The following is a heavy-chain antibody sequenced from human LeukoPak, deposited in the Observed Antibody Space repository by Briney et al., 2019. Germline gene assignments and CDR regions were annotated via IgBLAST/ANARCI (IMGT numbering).Heavy chain of an antibody. CDR2: INPSGGST. CDR3: ADGSRGAFDI. J-gene: IGHJ3*02. CDR1: GYTFTDYY. V-gene: IGHV1-46*01. Sequence: ASVKVSCKTSGYTFTDYYMHWVRQAPGQGLEWMGIINPSGGSTSYAQKFQGRVTMTRDTSTSTVYMELSSLRSEDTAVYYCADGSRGAFDIWGQGTMVTVSS. D-gene: IGHD1-26*01.